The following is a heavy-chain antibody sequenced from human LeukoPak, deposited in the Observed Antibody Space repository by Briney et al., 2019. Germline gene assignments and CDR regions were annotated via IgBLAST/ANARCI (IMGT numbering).Heavy chain of an antibody. Sequence: GSLRLSCAASGFTFSSYCMSWIRQPPGKGLEWIGYIYYSGSTNYNPSLKSRVTISVDTSKNQFSLKLSSVTAADTAVYYCARDSSSWYPRAFDIWGQGTMVTVSS. CDR2: IYYSGST. V-gene: IGHV4-59*01. J-gene: IGHJ3*02. D-gene: IGHD6-13*01. CDR3: ARDSSSWYPRAFDI. CDR1: GFTFSSYC.